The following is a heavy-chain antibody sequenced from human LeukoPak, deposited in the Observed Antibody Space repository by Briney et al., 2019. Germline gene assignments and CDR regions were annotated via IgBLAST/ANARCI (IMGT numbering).Heavy chain of an antibody. V-gene: IGHV4-59*01. CDR3: ARGYSSSWYRTGSFDY. J-gene: IGHJ4*02. Sequence: SETLSLTCTVSGGPISSYYWSWIRQPPGKGLEWIGYIYYSGSTNYNPSLKSRVTISVDTSKNQFSLKLSSVTAADTAVYYCARGYSSSWYRTGSFDYWGQGTLVTVSS. CDR2: IYYSGST. D-gene: IGHD6-13*01. CDR1: GGPISSYY.